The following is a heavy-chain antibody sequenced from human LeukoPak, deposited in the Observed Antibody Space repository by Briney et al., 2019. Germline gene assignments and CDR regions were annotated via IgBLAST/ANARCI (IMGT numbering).Heavy chain of an antibody. V-gene: IGHV4-34*01. Sequence: SETLSLTCAVYGGSFSGYYWSWIRQPPGKGLEWTGEINHSGSTNYNPSLKSRVTISVDTSKNQFSLKLSSVTAADTAVYYCARGSAPLGLRYWGQGTLVTVSS. CDR2: INHSGST. CDR1: GGSFSGYY. J-gene: IGHJ4*02. D-gene: IGHD6-13*01. CDR3: ARGSAPLGLRY.